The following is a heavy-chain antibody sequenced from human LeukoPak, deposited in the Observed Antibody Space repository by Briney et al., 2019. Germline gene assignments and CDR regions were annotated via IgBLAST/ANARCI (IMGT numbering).Heavy chain of an antibody. CDR3: ARDWAGPRITGGPLDY. J-gene: IGHJ4*02. CDR2: TYYRSKWYN. Sequence: SQTLSLTCAISGDSVSSNSAAWNWIRQSPSRGLEWLGRTYYRSKWYNDYAVSVKSRITINPDTSKNQFSLQLNSVTPEDTAVYYCARDWAGPRITGGPLDYWGQGTLVTVSS. V-gene: IGHV6-1*01. CDR1: GDSVSSNSAA. D-gene: IGHD1-20*01.